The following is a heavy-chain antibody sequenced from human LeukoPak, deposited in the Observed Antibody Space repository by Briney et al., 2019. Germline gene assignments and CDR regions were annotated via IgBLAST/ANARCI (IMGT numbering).Heavy chain of an antibody. CDR1: AGSIISSSKF. V-gene: IGHV4-39*07. D-gene: IGHD1-26*01. Sequence: SETLSLTCTVSAGSIISSSKFWGWIRQSPGKGLEWIGSIYYSGSTYYNPSLKSRVTILVDTSKNQFSLRLTSVTVADTAVYYCASIVGATTEWYFDLWGRGTLVTVSS. CDR3: ASIVGATTEWYFDL. CDR2: IYYSGST. J-gene: IGHJ2*01.